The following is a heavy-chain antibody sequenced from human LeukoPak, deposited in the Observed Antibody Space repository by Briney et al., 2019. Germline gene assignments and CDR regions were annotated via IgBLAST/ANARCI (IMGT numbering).Heavy chain of an antibody. J-gene: IGHJ4*02. Sequence: EASVKVSCKASGDTFTSYYMRCVRHTPGQGLEWMGIINPSGGSTSYAQKLQGRVTMARDMSTSTVYIELSSLRSETTAVYYCARGSGSYFDYWGQGTLVTVSS. V-gene: IGHV1-46*04. CDR3: ARGSGSYFDY. CDR1: GDTFTSYY. CDR2: INPSGGST. D-gene: IGHD3-10*01.